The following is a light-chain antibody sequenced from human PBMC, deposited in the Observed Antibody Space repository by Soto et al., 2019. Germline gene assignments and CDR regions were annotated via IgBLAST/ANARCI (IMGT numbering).Light chain of an antibody. V-gene: IGKV3-20*01. CDR2: GAS. CDR3: XXYGSSPLT. J-gene: IGKJ4*01. CDR1: QSVSSSY. Sequence: DIVLTQSPGTLSLSPGERATLSCRASQSVSSSYLAWYQQKPGQAPRLLIYGASIRATGIPDRFSGSGSGXXXXXXXXXLEPXDFXXXXXXXYGSSPLTFGGGTKVEIK.